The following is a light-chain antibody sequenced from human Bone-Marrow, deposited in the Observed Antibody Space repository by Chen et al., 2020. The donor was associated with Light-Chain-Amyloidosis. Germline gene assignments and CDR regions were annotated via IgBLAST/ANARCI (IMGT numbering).Light chain of an antibody. CDR1: SSDVGGANH. CDR2: EVT. V-gene: IGLV2-14*01. Sequence: QSALTQPASVSGSPGQPITISCTVTSSDVGGANHVSWYQQHPDKSPKLMIYEVTNRPSWVPDRFSGSKSDNTASLTISGLQTEDEADYFCSSYTITNTLVFGSGTRVTVL. J-gene: IGLJ1*01. CDR3: SSYTITNTLV.